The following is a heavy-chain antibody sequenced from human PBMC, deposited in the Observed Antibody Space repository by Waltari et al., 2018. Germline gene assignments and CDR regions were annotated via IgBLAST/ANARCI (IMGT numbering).Heavy chain of an antibody. D-gene: IGHD3-16*02. CDR2: IYSGGST. Sequence: EVQLVESGGGLIQPGGSLRLSCAASGFTVSSTYMSLVRQAPGKGLEWVSVIYSGGSTYYADSVKGRFTISRDNSKNTLYLQMNSLRAEDTAVYYCARYGSSGYVWGSYRPTWGQGTLVTVSS. CDR1: GFTVSSTY. J-gene: IGHJ5*02. V-gene: IGHV3-53*01. CDR3: ARYGSSGYVWGSYRPT.